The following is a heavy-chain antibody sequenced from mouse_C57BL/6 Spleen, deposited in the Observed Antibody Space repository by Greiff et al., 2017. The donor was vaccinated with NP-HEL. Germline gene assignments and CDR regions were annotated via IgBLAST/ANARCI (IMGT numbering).Heavy chain of an antibody. Sequence: VQLQQSGAELARPGASVKLSCKASGYTFTSYGISWVKQRTGQGLEWIGEIYPRSGNTYYNEKFKGKATLTADKSSSTAYMELRSLTSEDSAVYFCARREYGSSYLGYFDVWGTGTTVTVSS. J-gene: IGHJ1*03. CDR1: GYTFTSYG. V-gene: IGHV1-81*01. CDR3: ARREYGSSYLGYFDV. CDR2: IYPRSGNT. D-gene: IGHD1-1*01.